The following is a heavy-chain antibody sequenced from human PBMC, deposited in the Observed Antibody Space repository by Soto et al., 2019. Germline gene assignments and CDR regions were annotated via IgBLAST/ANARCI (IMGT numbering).Heavy chain of an antibody. J-gene: IGHJ4*02. CDR1: GFTFSSYA. V-gene: IGHV3-23*01. Sequence: GGSLRLSCSASGFTFSSYAMSWVRQAPGKGLEWVSAISGSGGSTYYADSVKGRFTISRDNSKNTLYLQMNSLRAEDTAVYYCAKDFDWLLSPFDYWGQGTLVTVSS. CDR2: ISGSGGST. CDR3: AKDFDWLLSPFDY. D-gene: IGHD3-9*01.